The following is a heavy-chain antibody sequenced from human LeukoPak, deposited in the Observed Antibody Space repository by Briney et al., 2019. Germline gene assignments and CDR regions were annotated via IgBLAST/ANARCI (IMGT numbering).Heavy chain of an antibody. J-gene: IGHJ2*01. CDR3: ASPRPGAGDFRKLWYFDL. Sequence: SVKVSCKPSGGTFSTYSISWVRQAPGQGLEWIGRSIPMLNAVNYAQRFQGRVTITADKSTDTAYMEVSSLRFEDTAVYYCASPRPGAGDFRKLWYFDLWGRGTLVTVSS. CDR2: SIPMLNAV. D-gene: IGHD1-14*01. V-gene: IGHV1-69*08. CDR1: GGTFSTYS.